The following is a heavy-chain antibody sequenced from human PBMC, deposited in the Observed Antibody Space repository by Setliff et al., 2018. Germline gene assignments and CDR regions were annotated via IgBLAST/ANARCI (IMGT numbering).Heavy chain of an antibody. D-gene: IGHD1-26*01. CDR3: AKGGGRYHTDS. CDR2: IYHVGPS. CDR1: GASINSLSW. Sequence: SETLSLTCTVSGASINSLSWWSWVRQPPGKGLEWIGEIYHVGPSVHYNPSLKSRVTISVDKSKNQVSLRLTSVTAADTAVYYCAKGGGRYHTDSWGLGTLVTSPQ. V-gene: IGHV4-4*02. J-gene: IGHJ4*02.